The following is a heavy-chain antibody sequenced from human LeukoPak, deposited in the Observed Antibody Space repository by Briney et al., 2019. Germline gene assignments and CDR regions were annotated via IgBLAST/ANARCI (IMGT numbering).Heavy chain of an antibody. D-gene: IGHD1-7*01. CDR3: ARDLDWNYADY. CDR1: GGSISRYY. J-gene: IGHJ4*02. CDR2: ISSSGST. Sequence: PSETLSLTCTVSGGSISRYYWSWIRQPAGKRLEWIGRISSSGSTNYNPSLKSRVTMSVDSSKNQFSLILISVTAADTAVYYCARDLDWNYADYWGQGILVTVSS. V-gene: IGHV4-4*07.